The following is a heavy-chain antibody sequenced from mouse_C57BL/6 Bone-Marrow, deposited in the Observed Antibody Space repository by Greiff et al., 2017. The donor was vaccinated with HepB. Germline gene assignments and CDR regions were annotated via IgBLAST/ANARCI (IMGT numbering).Heavy chain of an antibody. CDR3: TTGYYYGRGYFDY. V-gene: IGHV14-4*01. J-gene: IGHJ2*01. CDR1: GFNIKDDY. D-gene: IGHD1-1*01. Sequence: VQLKQSGAELVRPGASVKLSCTASGFNIKDDYMHWVKQRPEQGLEWIGWIDPENGDTEYASKFQGKATITADTSSNTAYLQLSSLTSEDTAVYYCTTGYYYGRGYFDYWGQGTTLTVSS. CDR2: IDPENGDT.